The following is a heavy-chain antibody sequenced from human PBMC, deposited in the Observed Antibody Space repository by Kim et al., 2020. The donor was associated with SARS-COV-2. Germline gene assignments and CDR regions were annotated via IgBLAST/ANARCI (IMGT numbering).Heavy chain of an antibody. J-gene: IGHJ5*02. CDR1: GGSVSSSNYY. D-gene: IGHD6-6*01. V-gene: IGHV4-39*02. Sequence: SETLSLTCTVSGGSVSSSNYYWGWIRQPPGKGLEWIGNIYYTGDTYYNPSLKSLVTISVDTSKNHFSLKLSSLTAADTAVYYCARLEYSSSSRLFDPWGQGTLVTVSS. CDR3: ARLEYSSSSRLFDP. CDR2: IYYTGDT.